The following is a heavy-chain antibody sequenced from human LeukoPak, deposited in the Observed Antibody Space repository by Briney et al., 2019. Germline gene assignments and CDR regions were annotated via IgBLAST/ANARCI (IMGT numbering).Heavy chain of an antibody. D-gene: IGHD6-19*01. CDR3: ARDSSGWYHWFDP. Sequence: ASVKVSCKASGYTFTSYGISWVRQAHGQGLEWMGWISAYNGNTNYAQKFQGRVTMTTDTFTSTAYMELRSLRSEDTAVYYCARDSSGWYHWFDPWGQGTLVTVSS. CDR2: ISAYNGNT. J-gene: IGHJ5*02. CDR1: GYTFTSYG. V-gene: IGHV1-18*01.